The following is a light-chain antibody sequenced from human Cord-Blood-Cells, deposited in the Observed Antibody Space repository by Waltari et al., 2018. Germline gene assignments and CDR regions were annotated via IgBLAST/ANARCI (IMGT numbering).Light chain of an antibody. CDR2: KSS. CDR3: QQYNSYSYT. V-gene: IGKV1-5*03. J-gene: IGKJ2*01. CDR1: QSISSW. Sequence: DIQVTQSPSPLSESVGDKDTITCRVSQSISSWLAWYQQKPGKAPKLLIYKSSSLESGVPSRFSGSGSGTEFTLTISSLQPDDFATYYGQQYNSYSYTFGQGTKLEIK.